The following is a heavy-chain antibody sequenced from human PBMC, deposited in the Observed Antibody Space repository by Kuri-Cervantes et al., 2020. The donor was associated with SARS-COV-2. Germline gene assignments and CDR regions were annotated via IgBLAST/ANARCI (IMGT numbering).Heavy chain of an antibody. D-gene: IGHD3-16*02. V-gene: IGHV4-39*01. Sequence: SETLSLTCTVSGGSISSSSYYWGWIRQPPGKGLEWIGSIYYSGSTNYNPSLKSQVTISVDTSKNQFSLKLSSVTAADTAVYYCARHHGAGYDYVWGSYRRAKDDAFDIWGQGTMVTVSS. CDR3: ARHHGAGYDYVWGSYRRAKDDAFDI. CDR2: IYYSGST. CDR1: GGSISSSSYY. J-gene: IGHJ3*02.